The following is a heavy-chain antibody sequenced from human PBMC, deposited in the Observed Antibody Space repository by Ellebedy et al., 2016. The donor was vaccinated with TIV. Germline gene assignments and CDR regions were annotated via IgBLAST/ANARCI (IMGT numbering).Heavy chain of an antibody. V-gene: IGHV1-18*01. CDR2: ISVYNGNT. J-gene: IGHJ5*02. CDR3: ARVAGRYWFDP. CDR1: GYTFTSYG. D-gene: IGHD3-9*01. Sequence: AASVKVSCQASGYTFTSYGISWARQAPGQGLEWMGWISVYNGNTNYAQKLQGRVTMTTDTSTSTAYMELRSLRSDDTAVYYCARVAGRYWFDPWGQGTLVTVSS.